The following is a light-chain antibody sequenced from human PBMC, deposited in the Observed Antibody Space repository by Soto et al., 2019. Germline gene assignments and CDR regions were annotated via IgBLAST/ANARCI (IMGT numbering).Light chain of an antibody. V-gene: IGKV3-11*01. CDR1: QSVSRY. Sequence: EIVMTQSPATLSVSPGERATLSCTASQSVSRYLASYQQTSGQAPRLLINDAANRATGSPARFSGSGSGTDFTLTISSLEPEDSAVYYCQQHNIWPSVTFGQGTRLEIK. CDR3: QQHNIWPSVT. J-gene: IGKJ5*01. CDR2: DAA.